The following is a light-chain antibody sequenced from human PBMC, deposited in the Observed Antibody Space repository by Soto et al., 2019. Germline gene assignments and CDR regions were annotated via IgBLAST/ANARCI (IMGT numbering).Light chain of an antibody. V-gene: IGLV2-14*01. CDR3: SSYTSSSTYA. CDR1: SSDVGGYNS. CDR2: NVS. Sequence: QSALTQPASVSGSPGQSITISCTGTSSDVGGYNSVSWYQQHPGKAPKLMIYNVSNRPSGVSNRFSGSKSGNTASLTISGLQAGARPDNYCSSYTSSSTYAFGPGPKFTVL. J-gene: IGLJ1*01.